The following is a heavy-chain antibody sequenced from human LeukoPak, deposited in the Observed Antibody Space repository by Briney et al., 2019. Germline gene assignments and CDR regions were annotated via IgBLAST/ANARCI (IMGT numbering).Heavy chain of an antibody. CDR1: GGSISSSSYY. J-gene: IGHJ4*02. CDR2: IYYSGST. CDR3: ARHGLVVRGEVNYFDY. Sequence: PSETLSLTCTVSGGSISSSSYYWGWIRQPPGKGLEWIGSIYYSGSTYYNPSLKSRVTISVDTSKNQFSLKLSSVTAADTAVYYCARHGLVVRGEVNYFDYWGQGTLVTVSS. V-gene: IGHV4-39*01. D-gene: IGHD3-10*01.